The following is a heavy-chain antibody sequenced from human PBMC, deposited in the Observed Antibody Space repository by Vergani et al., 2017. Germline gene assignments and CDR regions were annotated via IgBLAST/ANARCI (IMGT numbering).Heavy chain of an antibody. V-gene: IGHV4-59*01. CDR1: GGSISSYY. Sequence: QVQLQESGPGLVKPSETLSLTCTVSGGSISSYYWSWIRQPPGKGLEWIGYIYYSGSTNYNPSLKSRVTISVDTSKNQFSLKLSSVTAADTAVYYCARDRGLYDSPIAFDIWGQGTMVTVSS. D-gene: IGHD5/OR15-5a*01. CDR2: IYYSGST. CDR3: ARDRGLYDSPIAFDI. J-gene: IGHJ3*02.